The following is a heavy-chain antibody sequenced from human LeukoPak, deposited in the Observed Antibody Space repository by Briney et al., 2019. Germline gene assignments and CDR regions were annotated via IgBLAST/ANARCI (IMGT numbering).Heavy chain of an antibody. Sequence: GASVKVSCKASGYTFTSYYMHWVRQAPGQGLEWMGIINPSGGSTSYAQKFQGRVTMTRDTSTSTVYMELSSLRSEDTAVYYCARMGRFYGTPIYSSSWYDAFDIWGQGTMVTVSS. CDR2: INPSGGST. CDR1: GYTFTSYY. CDR3: ARMGRFYGTPIYSSSWYDAFDI. D-gene: IGHD6-13*01. J-gene: IGHJ3*02. V-gene: IGHV1-46*01.